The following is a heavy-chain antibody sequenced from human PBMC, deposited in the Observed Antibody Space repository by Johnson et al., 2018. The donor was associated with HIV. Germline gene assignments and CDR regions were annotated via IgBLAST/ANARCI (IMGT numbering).Heavy chain of an antibody. J-gene: IGHJ3*01. CDR2: INSDGSST. Sequence: VQLVESGGGVVRPGGSLRLSCAASGFTFSSYWMHWVRQAPGKGLVWVSRINSDGSSTSYADSVRGRFTISRDNSKNTLYLQMSSLRAEDTAMYYCARDGESQQLPLGDAFDVWGQGTMVTVSS. CDR3: ARDGESQQLPLGDAFDV. CDR1: GFTFSSYW. D-gene: IGHD6-13*01. V-gene: IGHV3-74*01.